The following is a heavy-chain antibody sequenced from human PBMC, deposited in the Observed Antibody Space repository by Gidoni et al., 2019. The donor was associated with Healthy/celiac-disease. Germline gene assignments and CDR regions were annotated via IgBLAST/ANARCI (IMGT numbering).Heavy chain of an antibody. CDR2: ISSSSSYI. V-gene: IGHV3-21*01. Sequence: EVQLVESGGGLVKPGGSLRLSCAASGFTFSSYSMNWVRQAPGKGLEGVSSISSSSSYIYYADSVKGRFTISRDNAKNSLYLQMNSLRAEDTAVYYCARGYSGSSFYFDYWGQGTLVTVSS. D-gene: IGHD1-26*01. CDR1: GFTFSSYS. J-gene: IGHJ4*02. CDR3: ARGYSGSSFYFDY.